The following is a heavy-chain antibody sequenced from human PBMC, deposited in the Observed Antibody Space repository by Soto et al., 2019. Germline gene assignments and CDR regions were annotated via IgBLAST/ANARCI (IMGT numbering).Heavy chain of an antibody. J-gene: IGHJ3*02. CDR1: GFIFSPYG. CDR2: IGNDGSDK. Sequence: PGGSLRLSCAASGFIFSPYGIHWVRQAPGKGLEWVALIGNDGSDKYYAESVTGRFTISRDNSKNTVYLQMNSLRAEDTALYFCARAPRMAPFDIWGQGTMVTVSS. V-gene: IGHV3-33*01. CDR3: ARAPRMAPFDI.